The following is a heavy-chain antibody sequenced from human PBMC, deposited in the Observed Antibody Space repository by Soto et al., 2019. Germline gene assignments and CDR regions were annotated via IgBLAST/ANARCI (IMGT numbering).Heavy chain of an antibody. CDR3: ARVTMVIRDSDHFGVDV. CDR2: ISHSGTT. V-gene: IGHV4-38-2*02. Sequence: SETLSLTCLVSGFPISRTYSWGWIRQPPGKGLEWIGSISHSGTTSYSPALTSRFSISVDPSKNQVSLKLTSVTAADTAVYFCARVTMVIRDSDHFGVDVWGHGTTVTVS. D-gene: IGHD4-17*01. CDR1: GFPISRTYS. J-gene: IGHJ6*02.